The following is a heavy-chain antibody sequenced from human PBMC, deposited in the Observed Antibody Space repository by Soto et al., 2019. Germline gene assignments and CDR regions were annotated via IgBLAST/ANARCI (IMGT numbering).Heavy chain of an antibody. CDR3: ARGRERSDFWSGYYAYDY. CDR1: GGTFSSST. J-gene: IGHJ4*02. Sequence: SVKVSCKASGGTFSSSTISWVRQAPGQGLEWMGRIIPILGIANYAQKFQGRVTITADKSTSTAYMELSSLRSEDTAVYYCARGRERSDFWSGYYAYDYWGQGTLVTVSS. CDR2: IIPILGIA. D-gene: IGHD3-3*01. V-gene: IGHV1-69*02.